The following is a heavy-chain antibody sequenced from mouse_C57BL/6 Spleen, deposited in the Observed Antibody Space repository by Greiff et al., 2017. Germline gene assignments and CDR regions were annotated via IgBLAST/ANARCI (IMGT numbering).Heavy chain of an antibody. D-gene: IGHD4-1*01. CDR1: GFTFSSYG. CDR2: ISSGGSYT. CDR3: ARRWDDYAMDY. V-gene: IGHV5-6*02. J-gene: IGHJ4*01. Sequence: DVMLVESGGDLVKPGGSLKLSCAASGFTFSSYGMSWVRQTPDKRLEWVATISSGGSYTYYPDSVKGRFTISRDNAKNTLYLQMSSLKSEDTAMYYCARRWDDYAMDYWGQGTSVTVSS.